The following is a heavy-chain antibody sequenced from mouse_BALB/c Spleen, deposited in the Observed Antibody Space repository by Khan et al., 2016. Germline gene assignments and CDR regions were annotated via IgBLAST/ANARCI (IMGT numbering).Heavy chain of an antibody. Sequence: EVQLVESGGGLVQTKGSLKLSCAASGFTFNTYAMNWVRQAPGKGLEWVARIKSKSNNYATYYADSVKDRVTISRDDSQGMLYLQMNNLKTEDTAMYYCVGYDYDYWGQGTSVTVSS. D-gene: IGHD2-4*01. J-gene: IGHJ4*01. CDR2: IKSKSNNYAT. V-gene: IGHV10-1*02. CDR1: GFTFNTYA. CDR3: VGYDYDY.